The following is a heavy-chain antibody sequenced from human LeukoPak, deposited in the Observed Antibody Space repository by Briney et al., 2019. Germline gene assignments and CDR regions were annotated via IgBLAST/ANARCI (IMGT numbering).Heavy chain of an antibody. CDR2: ISYSGSNM. CDR3: ARDKDWAFDY. D-gene: IGHD3-9*01. V-gene: IGHV3-48*03. Sequence: GGSLRLSCAASGFTFNSYAMNWVRQAPGKGLEWVSLISYSGSNMYYADSVKGRFTISRDNAKNSLYLQMDSLRADDTAVYYCARDKDWAFDYWGQGTLVTVSS. J-gene: IGHJ4*02. CDR1: GFTFNSYA.